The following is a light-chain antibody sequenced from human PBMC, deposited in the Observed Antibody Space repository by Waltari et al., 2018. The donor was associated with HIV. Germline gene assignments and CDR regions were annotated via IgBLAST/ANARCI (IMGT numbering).Light chain of an antibody. CDR3: QQLNSYPVPFT. CDR1: QGISSY. CDR2: SAS. J-gene: IGKJ3*01. V-gene: IGKV1-9*01. Sequence: DIQLTQSPSFLSASVGDRVTLTCRASQGISSYLAWYQQKPGKAPKLLIYSASTLQSGVLSRFSGRASGTEFTLTISSLQPEDFATYYCQQLNSYPVPFTFGPGTKVDIK.